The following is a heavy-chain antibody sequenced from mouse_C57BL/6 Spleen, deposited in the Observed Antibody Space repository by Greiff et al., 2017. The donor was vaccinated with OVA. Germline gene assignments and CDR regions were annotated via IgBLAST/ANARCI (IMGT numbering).Heavy chain of an antibody. Sequence: EVQLVESGGGLVKPGGSLKLSCAASGFTFSSYAMSWVRQTPEKRLEWVATISDGGSYTYYPDNVKGRFTISRDNAKNNLYLQMSHLKSEDTAMYYCVRDDYSNYGECSYAMDYWGQGTSVTVSS. J-gene: IGHJ4*01. V-gene: IGHV5-4*01. CDR2: ISDGGSYT. D-gene: IGHD2-5*01. CDR3: VRDDYSNYGECSYAMDY. CDR1: GFTFSSYA.